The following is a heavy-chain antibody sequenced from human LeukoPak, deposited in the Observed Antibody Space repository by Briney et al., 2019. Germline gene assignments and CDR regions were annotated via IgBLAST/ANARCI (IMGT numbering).Heavy chain of an antibody. CDR2: FDPEDGET. V-gene: IGHV1-24*01. Sequence: ASVRVSCKVSGYTLTELSMHWVRQAPGKGLEWMGGFDPEDGETIYAQKFQGRVTMTEDTSTDTAYMDLSSLRSDDTAVYYCAASMIGGGAFDIWGQGTMVTVSS. D-gene: IGHD3-16*01. J-gene: IGHJ3*02. CDR3: AASMIGGGAFDI. CDR1: GYTLTELS.